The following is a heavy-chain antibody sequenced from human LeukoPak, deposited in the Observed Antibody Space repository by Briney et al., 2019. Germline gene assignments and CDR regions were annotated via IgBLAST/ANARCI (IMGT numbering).Heavy chain of an antibody. J-gene: IGHJ6*02. CDR2: INHSGST. V-gene: IGHV4-34*01. CDR1: GGSFSGYY. D-gene: IGHD6-13*01. Sequence: SETLSLTCAVYGGSFSGYYWSWIRQPPGKGLEWIGEINHSGSTNYNPSLKSRVTISVDTSKNQFSLKLSSVTAADTAVYYCARNLAAAALASYGMDVWGQGTTVIVSS. CDR3: ARNLAAAALASYGMDV.